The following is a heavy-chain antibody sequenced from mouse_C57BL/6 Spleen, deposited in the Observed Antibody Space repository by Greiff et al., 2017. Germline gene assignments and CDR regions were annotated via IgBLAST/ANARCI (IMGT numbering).Heavy chain of an antibody. Sequence: VQLQQSGPELVKPGASVKISCKASGYTFTDYYMNWVKQSHGKSLEWIGDINPNNGGTSYNQKFKGKATLTVDKSSSTAYMELRSLTSEDSAVYYCARIYAMDYWGQGTLVTVSS. CDR3: ARIYAMDY. CDR1: GYTFTDYY. J-gene: IGHJ4*01. CDR2: INPNNGGT. V-gene: IGHV1-26*01.